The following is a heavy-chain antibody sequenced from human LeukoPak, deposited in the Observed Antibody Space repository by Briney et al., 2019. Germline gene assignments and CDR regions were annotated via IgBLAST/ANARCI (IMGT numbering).Heavy chain of an antibody. CDR1: GFTFSNYA. V-gene: IGHV3-30-3*01. J-gene: IGHJ4*02. Sequence: GGSLRLSCAASGFTFSNYAVHWVRQAPGKGLEWVALISDDGSNKYYTNSVKGRFTISRDNTKNSLYLQMSSLRAEDTAVYYCATWSNAWEFDYWGQGTLVSVSS. CDR3: ATWSNAWEFDY. CDR2: ISDDGSNK. D-gene: IGHD1-26*01.